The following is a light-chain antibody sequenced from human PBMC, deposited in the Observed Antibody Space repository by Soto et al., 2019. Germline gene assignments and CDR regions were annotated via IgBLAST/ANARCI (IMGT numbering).Light chain of an antibody. V-gene: IGKV4-1*01. CDR3: QQYYATPPYT. CDR2: WAS. J-gene: IGKJ2*01. CDR1: QSVLYSSNNKNY. Sequence: IVMTQSPDSLAVSLGERATINCKSSQSVLYSSNNKNYLAWYQQKPGQPPKLLIYWASTRESGVPDRFSGSGSGTDFTLTISSLQAEDVAVYDCQQYYATPPYTFGQGTKVEIK.